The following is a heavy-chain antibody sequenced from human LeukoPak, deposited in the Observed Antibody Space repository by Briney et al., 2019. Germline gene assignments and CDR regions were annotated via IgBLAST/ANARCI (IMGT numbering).Heavy chain of an antibody. V-gene: IGHV4-61*08. CDR1: GGSISSGGYY. Sequence: PSETLSLTCTVSGGSISSGGYYWSWIRQPPGRGLEWVGYIYYTGSTNFNPSFQSRVTMSVDMSKNKISLILSSVTAADTAIYYCARHLYSGYDTKFDSWGQGTLVTVSS. CDR2: IYYTGST. J-gene: IGHJ4*02. D-gene: IGHD5-12*01. CDR3: ARHLYSGYDTKFDS.